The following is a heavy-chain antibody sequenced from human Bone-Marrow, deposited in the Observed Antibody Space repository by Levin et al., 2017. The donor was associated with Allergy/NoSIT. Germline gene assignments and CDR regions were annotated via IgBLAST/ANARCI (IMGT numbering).Heavy chain of an antibody. D-gene: IGHD1-26*01. V-gene: IGHV1-69*13. CDR1: GYTFSSYV. Sequence: SVKVSCKASGYTFSSYVISWVRQAPGQGLEWMGRIIPISGTTDYARMIQGRVTITADESTSTAYMELTSLRSDDTAVYYCAREGVGATWVDWGQGTLVTVSS. CDR3: AREGVGATWVD. J-gene: IGHJ4*02. CDR2: IIPISGTT.